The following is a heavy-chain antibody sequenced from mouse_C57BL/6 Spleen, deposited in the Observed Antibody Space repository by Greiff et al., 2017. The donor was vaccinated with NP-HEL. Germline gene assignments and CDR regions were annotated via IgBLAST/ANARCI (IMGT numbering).Heavy chain of an antibody. CDR3: ARAGPFYAMDY. CDR2: SRNKANDYTT. CDR1: GFTFSDFY. Sequence: EVKLMESGGGLVQSGRSLRLSCATSGFTFSDFYMEWVRQAPGKGLEWIAASRNKANDYTTEYSASVKGRFIVSRDTSQSILYLQMNALRAEDTAIYYCARAGPFYAMDYWGQGTSVTVSS. J-gene: IGHJ4*01. V-gene: IGHV7-1*01.